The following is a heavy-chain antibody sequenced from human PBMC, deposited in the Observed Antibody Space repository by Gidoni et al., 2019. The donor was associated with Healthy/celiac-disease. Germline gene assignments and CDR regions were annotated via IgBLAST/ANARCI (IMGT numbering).Heavy chain of an antibody. CDR1: GSPFSSSS. J-gene: IGHJ4*02. D-gene: IGHD6-19*01. CDR3: ARVQRAVAGSSDDY. CDR2: ISSSISNI. Sequence: EVQLVESGGGLLQPGGSLRLPCAASGSPFSSSSMNWVRQAPGKGLEWVAYISSSISNIYYADSVKGRFTISRDNAKNSLYLQMNSLRDEDTAVYYCARVQRAVAGSSDDYWGQGTLVTVSS. V-gene: IGHV3-48*02.